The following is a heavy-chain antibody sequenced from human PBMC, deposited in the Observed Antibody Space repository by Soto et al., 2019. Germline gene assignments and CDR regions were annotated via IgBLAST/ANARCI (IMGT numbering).Heavy chain of an antibody. Sequence: DVQLEASGGGLVKPGGSLRLSCAASGFSFSTAWMSWVRQAQGNGLEWVGHIKSKTEGGATDYAAPVRGRFTISRDDSKNTLYLQSNSLKTEDTGVYYCTTERRYYYDSGGYWGQGTLVTVSS. CDR3: TTERRYYYDSGGY. D-gene: IGHD3-22*01. CDR2: IKSKTEGGAT. J-gene: IGHJ4*02. CDR1: GFSFSTAW. V-gene: IGHV3-15*05.